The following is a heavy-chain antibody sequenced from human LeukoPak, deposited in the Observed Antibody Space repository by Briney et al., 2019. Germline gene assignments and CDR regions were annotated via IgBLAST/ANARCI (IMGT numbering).Heavy chain of an antibody. D-gene: IGHD2-21*01. CDR3: AGMHTVGYYYYYYMDV. CDR1: GDSISNYY. CDR2: IYTTGGT. V-gene: IGHV4-4*07. J-gene: IGHJ6*03. Sequence: SETLSLTCTVSGDSISNYYWSWIRQSAEKKLEYIGRIYTTGGTNSNPSLESRVTMSLDTSKNQFSLRLSSVTAADTAVYYCAGMHTVGYYYYYYMDVWGKGTPVTVSS.